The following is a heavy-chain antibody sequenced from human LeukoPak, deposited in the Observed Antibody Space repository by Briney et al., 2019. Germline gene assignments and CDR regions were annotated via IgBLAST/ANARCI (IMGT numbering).Heavy chain of an antibody. Sequence: GGSLRLSCAASGFTFSSYAMSWVRQAPGKGLEWVSAISGSGGSTYYADSVKGRFTLSRDNSKNTLYLQMNSMRAEDTAVYYCAKDTHYGGNPSLTFDPWGPGTLVTVSS. D-gene: IGHD4-23*01. CDR3: AKDTHYGGNPSLTFDP. CDR2: ISGSGGST. V-gene: IGHV3-23*01. J-gene: IGHJ5*02. CDR1: GFTFSSYA.